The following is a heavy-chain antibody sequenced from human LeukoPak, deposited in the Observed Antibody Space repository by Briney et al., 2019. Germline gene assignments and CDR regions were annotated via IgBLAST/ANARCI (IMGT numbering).Heavy chain of an antibody. CDR3: AKPLSGSAYFFDL. CDR1: GFTFSTYS. D-gene: IGHD1-26*01. V-gene: IGHV3-30*02. J-gene: IGHJ4*02. Sequence: GRSLRLSCAASGFTFSTYSMNWVRQTPGKGREWLTFMRYDGSYKTYVDSVKGRFTISRDNSKNTVYLQMNSLKTEDTAVYYCAKPLSGSAYFFDLWGQGTLVTVSS. CDR2: MRYDGSYK.